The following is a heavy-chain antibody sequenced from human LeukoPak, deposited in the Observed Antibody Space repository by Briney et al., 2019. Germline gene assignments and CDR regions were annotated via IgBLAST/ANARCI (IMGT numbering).Heavy chain of an antibody. J-gene: IGHJ5*02. CDR3: ARDEVVVTSTLFDP. V-gene: IGHV1-18*01. CDR2: ISAYNDNT. CDR1: GYTFTNYG. D-gene: IGHD2-15*01. Sequence: ASVKVSCKASGYTFTNYGISWVRQAPGQGPEWMGWISAYNDNTNYAQKFQGRLTMTADTSTSTAYMELRSLRSDDTAVYYGARDEVVVTSTLFDPWGQGTLVTVSS.